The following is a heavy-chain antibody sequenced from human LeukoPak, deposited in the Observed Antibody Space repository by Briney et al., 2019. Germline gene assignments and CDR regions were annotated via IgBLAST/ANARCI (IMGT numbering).Heavy chain of an antibody. J-gene: IGHJ4*02. CDR2: ISYDGSNK. V-gene: IGHV3-30-3*01. D-gene: IGHD6-6*01. CDR1: GFTFSSYA. CDR3: AREFSIAARRGY. Sequence: GGSLRLSCAASGFTFSSYAMHWVRQAPGKGLEWVAVISYDGSNKYYADSAKGRFTISRDNSKNTLYLQMNSLRAEDTAVYYCAREFSIAARRGYWGQGTLVTVSS.